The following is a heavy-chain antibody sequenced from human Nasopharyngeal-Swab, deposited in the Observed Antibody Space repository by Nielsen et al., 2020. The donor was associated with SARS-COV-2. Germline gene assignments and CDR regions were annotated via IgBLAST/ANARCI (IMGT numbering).Heavy chain of an antibody. J-gene: IGHJ3*02. CDR2: IYYSGST. D-gene: IGHD6-13*01. CDR3: AKQLAAAGPPGAFDI. V-gene: IGHV4-39*01. Sequence: WIRQPPGKGLEWIGSIYYSGSTYYNPFLKSRVTISVDTSKNQFSLKLSSVTAADTAVYYCAKQLAAAGPPGAFDIWGQGTMVTVSS.